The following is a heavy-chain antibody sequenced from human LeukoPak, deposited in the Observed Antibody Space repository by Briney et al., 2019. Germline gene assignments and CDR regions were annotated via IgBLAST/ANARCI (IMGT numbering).Heavy chain of an antibody. D-gene: IGHD5-18*01. V-gene: IGHV1-69*05. J-gene: IGHJ4*02. Sequence: GSSVKVSCKASGGTFSSYAISWVRQAPGQGLEWMGGIIPIFGTANYAQKFQGRVTMTTDTSTSTAYMELRSLRSDDTAVYYCARESPALWPNNFDYWGQGTLVTVSS. CDR2: IIPIFGTA. CDR3: ARESPALWPNNFDY. CDR1: GGTFSSYA.